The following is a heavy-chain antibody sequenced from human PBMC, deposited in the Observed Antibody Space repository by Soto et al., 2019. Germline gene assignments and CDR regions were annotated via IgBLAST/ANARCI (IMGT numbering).Heavy chain of an antibody. J-gene: IGHJ6*02. CDR2: IYSGGST. V-gene: IGHV3-53*01. D-gene: IGHD3-3*01. CDR1: GFTVSSNY. Sequence: GGSLRLSCAASGFTVSSNYMSGVRQAPGKGLEWVSVIYSGGSTYYADSVKGRFTISRDNSKNTLYLQMNSLRAEDTAVYYCARGKTYYDFWSGYYTDYYYGMDVWGQGTTVTVSS. CDR3: ARGKTYYDFWSGYYTDYYYGMDV.